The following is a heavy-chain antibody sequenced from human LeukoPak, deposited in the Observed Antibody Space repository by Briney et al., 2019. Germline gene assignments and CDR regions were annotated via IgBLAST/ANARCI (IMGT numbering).Heavy chain of an antibody. Sequence: GGSLRLSCAASGFKFSDHYIDWVRQAPGKGLEWVGRSRNKASSYTTEYAASVEGRFTISRDVSESSLYLQMNSLRTEDTAVYYCAITMVRGVIWFWGQGTLVTVSS. D-gene: IGHD3-10*01. J-gene: IGHJ4*02. CDR2: SRNKASSYTT. CDR1: GFKFSDHY. V-gene: IGHV3-72*01. CDR3: AITMVRGVIWF.